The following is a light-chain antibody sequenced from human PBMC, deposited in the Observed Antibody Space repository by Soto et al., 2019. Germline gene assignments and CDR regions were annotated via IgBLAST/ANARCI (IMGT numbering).Light chain of an antibody. CDR2: LNSDGRH. J-gene: IGLJ3*02. V-gene: IGLV4-69*01. CDR3: QTWGTGIQM. CDR1: SGHSSYA. Sequence: QPVLTQSPSASASLGASVKLTCTLSSGHSSYAIAWHQQQPEKGPRYLMKLNSDGRHSKGDGIPDRFSGSSSGAERYLTISSLQSEDEADYYCQTWGTGIQMFGGGTKLTVL.